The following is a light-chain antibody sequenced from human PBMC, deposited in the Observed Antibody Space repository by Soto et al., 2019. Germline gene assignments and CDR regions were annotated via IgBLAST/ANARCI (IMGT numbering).Light chain of an antibody. CDR3: QQYNTYSQT. CDR1: QTISNW. Sequence: IQMNQSPSALSASVGDRVTITCRASQTISNWLAWYQQKPGKAPKLLIYKASTLESGVPSRFSGSGSGTEFTLTIGSLQPEDFATYFCQQYNTYSQTFGQGTKVDIK. V-gene: IGKV1-5*03. J-gene: IGKJ1*01. CDR2: KAS.